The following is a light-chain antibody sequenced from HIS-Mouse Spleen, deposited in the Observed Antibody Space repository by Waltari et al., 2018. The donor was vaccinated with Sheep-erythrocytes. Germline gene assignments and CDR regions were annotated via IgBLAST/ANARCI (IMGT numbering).Light chain of an antibody. V-gene: IGLV2-11*01. J-gene: IGLJ1*01. Sequence: QSPLTQPRSASGPPGQSVTISSPGNSSDVCGFNYAPWYQQHPGKAPKLMIYDVSKRPSGVPDRFSGSKSGNTASLTISGLQAEDEADYYCCSYAGSYNHVFATGTKVTVL. CDR3: CSYAGSYNHV. CDR2: DVS. CDR1: SSDVCGFNY.